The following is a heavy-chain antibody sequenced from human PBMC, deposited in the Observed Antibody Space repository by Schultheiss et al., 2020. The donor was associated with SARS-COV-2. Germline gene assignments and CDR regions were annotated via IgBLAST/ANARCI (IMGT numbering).Heavy chain of an antibody. CDR2: INPSGGST. Sequence: ASVKVSCRASGGTFSNSAVSWVRQAPGQGLEWMGWINPSGGSTSYAQKFQGRVTMTRNTAISTAYMELSSLRSEDTAVYYCARSRVHTIFGVVITKYYYGMDVWGQGTTVTVSS. CDR3: ARSRVHTIFGVVITKYYYGMDV. D-gene: IGHD3-3*01. V-gene: IGHV1-8*01. CDR1: GGTFSNSA. J-gene: IGHJ6*02.